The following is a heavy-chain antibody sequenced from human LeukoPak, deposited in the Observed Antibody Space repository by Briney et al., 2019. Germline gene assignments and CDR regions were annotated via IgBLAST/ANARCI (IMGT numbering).Heavy chain of an antibody. D-gene: IGHD1-1*01. CDR1: GFTFSSYA. CDR2: ISGSGGGT. J-gene: IGHJ6*03. V-gene: IGHV3-23*01. Sequence: PGRSLRLSCAASGFTFSSYAMTWVRQAPGQGLEWVSAISGSGGGTFYSDSVKGRFTISRDNSKNTLYLQMNSLRAEDTAVYYCAKGGTKLYYYYMDVWGKGTTLTVSS. CDR3: AKGGTKLYYYYMDV.